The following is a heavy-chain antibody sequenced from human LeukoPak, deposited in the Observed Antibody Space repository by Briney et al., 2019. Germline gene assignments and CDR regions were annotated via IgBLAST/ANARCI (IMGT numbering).Heavy chain of an antibody. CDR2: INPSGGST. V-gene: IGHV1-46*01. CDR3: ASFGAQRGNWAGSYYYDSSGYRAFDI. Sequence: ASVKVSCKASGYTFTSYYMHWVRQAPGQGLEWMGIINPSGGSTSYAQKFQGRVTMTRDTSTSTVYMELSSLRSEGTAVYYCASFGAQRGNWAGSYYYDSSGYRAFDIWGQGTMVTVSS. CDR1: GYTFTSYY. J-gene: IGHJ3*02. D-gene: IGHD3-22*01.